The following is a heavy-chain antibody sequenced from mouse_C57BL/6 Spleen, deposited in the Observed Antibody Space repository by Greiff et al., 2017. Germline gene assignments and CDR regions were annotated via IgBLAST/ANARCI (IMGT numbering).Heavy chain of an antibody. Sequence: EVQLQQSGPELVKPGASVKISCKASGYTFTDYYMNWVKQSHGKSLEWIGDINPNNGGTSYNQKFKGKATLTVDKSSSTAYMELRSLTSEDSAVYYCARNDYGGRAWFAYWGQGTLVTVSA. J-gene: IGHJ3*01. CDR3: ARNDYGGRAWFAY. CDR1: GYTFTDYY. V-gene: IGHV1-26*01. CDR2: INPNNGGT. D-gene: IGHD2-4*01.